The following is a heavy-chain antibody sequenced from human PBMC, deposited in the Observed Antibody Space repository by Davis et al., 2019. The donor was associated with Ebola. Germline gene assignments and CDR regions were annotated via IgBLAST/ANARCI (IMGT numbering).Heavy chain of an antibody. CDR3: ARGRSFYYDSSGYGVKDAFDI. Sequence: MPSETLSLTCAVYGGSFSGYYWSWIRQPPGKGLEWIGYIYASGSSYYNPSLKSRVTMSVDTSKNQFSLKVTSVTAADTAVYYCARGRSFYYDSSGYGVKDAFDIWGQGTMATVSS. CDR2: IYASGSS. J-gene: IGHJ3*02. V-gene: IGHV4-34*01. CDR1: GGSFSGYY. D-gene: IGHD3-22*01.